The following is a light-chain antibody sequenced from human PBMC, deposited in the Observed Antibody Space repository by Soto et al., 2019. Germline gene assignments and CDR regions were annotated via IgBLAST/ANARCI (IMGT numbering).Light chain of an antibody. CDR3: EQYGSSPLYT. Sequence: EIVLTQSPGTLSLSPGERATLSCRASQSVSSSYLAWYQQKPGQAPRLLIYGASSRATGSPDRFSGSGSGTDFTLTISRLEPEDFAVYYSEQYGSSPLYTFGQGTKLEIK. CDR2: GAS. CDR1: QSVSSSY. V-gene: IGKV3-20*01. J-gene: IGKJ2*01.